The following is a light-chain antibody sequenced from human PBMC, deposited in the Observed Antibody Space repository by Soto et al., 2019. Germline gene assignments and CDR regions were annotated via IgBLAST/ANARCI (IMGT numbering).Light chain of an antibody. Sequence: QSALTQPPSVSGAPGQRVTISCTGSSSNIGARYDVHWYQQLPGTVPKLLIYANNNRPSGVPDRFSGSRSGTSASLAITGLQAGDEADYYCQSYDSSLSEGVFGGGTKLTVL. CDR2: ANN. V-gene: IGLV1-40*01. J-gene: IGLJ2*01. CDR3: QSYDSSLSEGV. CDR1: SSNIGARYD.